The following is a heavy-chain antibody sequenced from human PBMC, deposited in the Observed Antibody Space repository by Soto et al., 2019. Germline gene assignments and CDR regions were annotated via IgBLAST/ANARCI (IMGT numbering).Heavy chain of an antibody. V-gene: IGHV3-30*18. D-gene: IGHD6-19*01. J-gene: IGHJ4*02. CDR3: AKGGRQCLVTSDFNY. CDR1: GFTFSDYA. Sequence: VQLVESGGGVVQPGRSLRLSCAASGFTFSDYAMHWVRQAPGKGLEWVAVVSHDGRNTHYADSVKGRFTISRDSSKNTVSLEMTSLIAEDTAVYYCAKGGRQCLVTSDFNYWGQGALVTVSS. CDR2: VSHDGRNT.